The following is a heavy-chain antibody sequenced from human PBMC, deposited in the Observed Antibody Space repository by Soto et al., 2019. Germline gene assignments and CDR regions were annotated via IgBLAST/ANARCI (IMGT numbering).Heavy chain of an antibody. J-gene: IGHJ5*02. CDR1: GFSLSSSGVG. Sequence: QITLKESGPTLVKPTQTLTLTCTFSGFSLSSSGVGVGWIRQPPGKALEWLALIYCDDDKRYSPSLKSRLTNTKDTTKNQVVLTMTDMAPVDTATYYCAHRPMVQDTKYNWFDPWGQGTLVTVSS. CDR2: IYCDDDK. V-gene: IGHV2-5*02. CDR3: AHRPMVQDTKYNWFDP. D-gene: IGHD3-10*01.